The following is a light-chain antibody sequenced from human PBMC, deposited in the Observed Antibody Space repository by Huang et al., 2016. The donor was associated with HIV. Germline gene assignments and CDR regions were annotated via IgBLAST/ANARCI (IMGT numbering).Light chain of an antibody. J-gene: IGKJ1*01. CDR2: AVS. CDR3: QKYDSAPRT. V-gene: IGKV1-27*01. Sequence: DVQMTQSPSSLSASVGDRVTITCRASQDISNFLAWYQQKPGGVPKLLIHAVSILQSGVPSRFSGSGSGTFFTLTISSLQPEDVALYFCQKYDSAPRTFGQGTKVEIK. CDR1: QDISNF.